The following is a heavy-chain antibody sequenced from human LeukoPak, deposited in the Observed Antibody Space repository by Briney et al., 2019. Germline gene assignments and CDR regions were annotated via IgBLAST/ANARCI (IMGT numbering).Heavy chain of an antibody. CDR1: GGSITGYS. V-gene: IGHV4-59*12. D-gene: IGHD2-2*01. CDR3: ARGREDFILVPGTKRKSYYMDV. J-gene: IGHJ6*03. Sequence: KPSETLSLTCSVSGGSITGYSWSWIRQTPGKGLEWIGYIYYNGDTHYNPSLNSRLSMSVDTPNKQFSLNLRSVTAADTAVYYCARGREDFILVPGTKRKSYYMDVWGKGTTVTVSS. CDR2: IYYNGDT.